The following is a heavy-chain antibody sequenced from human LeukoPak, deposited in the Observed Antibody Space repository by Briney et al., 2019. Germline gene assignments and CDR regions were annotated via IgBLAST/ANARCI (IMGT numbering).Heavy chain of an antibody. Sequence: GRSLRLSCAASGFTFSSYGMHWVRQAPGKGLEWVAVIWYDGSNKYYGDSVKGRFTISRDNSKNTLYLQMNSLRAEDTAVYYCARETWAGTYYYYMDVWGKETTVTVSS. J-gene: IGHJ6*03. D-gene: IGHD3-10*01. CDR3: ARETWAGTYYYYMDV. CDR1: GFTFSSYG. V-gene: IGHV3-33*01. CDR2: IWYDGSNK.